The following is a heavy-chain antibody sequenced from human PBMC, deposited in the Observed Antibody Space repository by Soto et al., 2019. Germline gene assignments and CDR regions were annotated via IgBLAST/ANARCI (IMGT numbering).Heavy chain of an antibody. V-gene: IGHV5-51*01. CDR3: ASTSGVVVPAATHYYYYGMDV. Sequence: SCKGSGYSFTSYWIGWVRQMPGKGLEWMGIIYPGDSDTRYSSSFQGQVTISADKSISTAYLQWSSLKASDTAMYYCASTSGVVVPAATHYYYYGMDVWGQGTTVTVSS. J-gene: IGHJ6*02. CDR1: GYSFTSYW. CDR2: IYPGDSDT. D-gene: IGHD2-2*01.